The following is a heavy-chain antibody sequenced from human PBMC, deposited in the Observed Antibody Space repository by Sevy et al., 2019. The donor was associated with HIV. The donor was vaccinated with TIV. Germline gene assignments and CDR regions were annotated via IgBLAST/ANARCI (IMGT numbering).Heavy chain of an antibody. J-gene: IGHJ4*02. CDR2: IYTSGST. D-gene: IGHD3-10*01. V-gene: IGHV4-61*02. CDR3: ARLDYYGSGNY. CDR1: GGSISSGSYY. Sequence: SETLSLTCTVSGGSISSGSYYWSWIRQPAGKGLEWIGRIYTSGSTNYNPSLKSRVTISVDTSKNQFSLKLSSVTAADTAVYYCARLDYYGSGNYWGQGTLVTVSS.